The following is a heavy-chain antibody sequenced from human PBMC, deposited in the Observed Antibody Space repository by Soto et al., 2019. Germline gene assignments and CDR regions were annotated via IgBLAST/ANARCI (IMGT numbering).Heavy chain of an antibody. Sequence: TSETLSLTCTVSGGSISSGGYYWSWIRQHPGKGLEWIGYIYYSGSTYYNPSLKSRVTISVDTSKNQFSLKLSSVTAADTAVYYCARSPHYDFWSGYYTPSYYYYGMDVWGQGTTVTVSS. CDR3: ARSPHYDFWSGYYTPSYYYYGMDV. CDR2: IYYSGST. J-gene: IGHJ6*02. V-gene: IGHV4-31*03. D-gene: IGHD3-3*01. CDR1: GGSISSGGYY.